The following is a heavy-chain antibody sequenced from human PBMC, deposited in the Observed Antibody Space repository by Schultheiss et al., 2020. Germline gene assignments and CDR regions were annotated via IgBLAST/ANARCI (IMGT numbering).Heavy chain of an antibody. D-gene: IGHD3-3*01. V-gene: IGHV3-30*04. CDR2: ISYDGSNK. J-gene: IGHJ5*02. CDR1: GFTFSSYA. Sequence: GGSLRLSCAASGFTFSSYAMHWVRQAPGKGLEWVAVISYDGSNKYYADSVKGRFTISRDNAKNSLYLQMNSLRAEDTAVYYCARDNYDFWSGSTNWFDPWGKGARVNGYS. CDR3: ARDNYDFWSGSTNWFDP.